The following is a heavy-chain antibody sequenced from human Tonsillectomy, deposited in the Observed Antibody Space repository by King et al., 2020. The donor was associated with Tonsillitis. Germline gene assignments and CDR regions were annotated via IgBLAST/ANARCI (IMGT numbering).Heavy chain of an antibody. Sequence: QLQESGPGLVKPSETLSLTCTVSGGSFSSSSYYWGWIRQPPGKGLEWIWSIYYTGNTYYNPSLKSRVTISVDPSKNQFSLRVSSVTAADTAVYYCARREGPFDYWGQGTLVTVSS. CDR1: GGSFSSSSYY. CDR2: IYYTGNT. V-gene: IGHV4-39*01. D-gene: IGHD1-26*01. J-gene: IGHJ4*02. CDR3: ARREGPFDY.